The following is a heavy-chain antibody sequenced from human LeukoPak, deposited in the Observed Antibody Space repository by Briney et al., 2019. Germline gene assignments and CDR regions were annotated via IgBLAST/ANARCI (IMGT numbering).Heavy chain of an antibody. CDR3: ARIGRRYCSSTSCSGPFDY. Sequence: ASVKVSCKASGYTFTGYYMHWVRQAPGQGLEWMGWINPNSGGTNYAQKFQGRVTMTRDTSISTAYMELSRLRSDDTAVCYCARIGRRYCSSTSCSGPFDYWGQGTLVTVSS. V-gene: IGHV1-2*02. D-gene: IGHD2-2*01. CDR1: GYTFTGYY. CDR2: INPNSGGT. J-gene: IGHJ4*02.